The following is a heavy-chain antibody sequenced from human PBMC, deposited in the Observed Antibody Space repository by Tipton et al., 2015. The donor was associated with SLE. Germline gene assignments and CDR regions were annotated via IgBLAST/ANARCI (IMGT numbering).Heavy chain of an antibody. Sequence: GLVKPSETLSLTCAVYGGSFSGYYWSWIRQPPGKGLEWIGEINHSGSTNYNPSLKSRVTISVDTSKNQFSLKLSSVTAADTAVYYCARQTAGSSSGWFDWYAFDIWGQGTMVTVSS. D-gene: IGHD6-19*01. J-gene: IGHJ3*02. CDR1: GGSFSGYY. V-gene: IGHV4-34*01. CDR2: INHSGST. CDR3: ARQTAGSSSGWFDWYAFDI.